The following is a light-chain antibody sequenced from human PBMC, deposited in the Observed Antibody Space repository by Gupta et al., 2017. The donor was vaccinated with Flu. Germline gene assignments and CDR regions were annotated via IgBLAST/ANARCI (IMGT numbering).Light chain of an antibody. Sequence: LYAAAGDSMSITSLVNINSSNSLDWFLQKPGKPPQSLIYLGSKLHTGVPSKFSGSGSGADFTLTISTLQADDFAAYFCMQAKYYPLTFGRGTKLEIK. CDR3: MQAKYYPLT. CDR2: LGS. V-gene: IGKV1-16*02. CDR1: INSSNS. J-gene: IGKJ2*01.